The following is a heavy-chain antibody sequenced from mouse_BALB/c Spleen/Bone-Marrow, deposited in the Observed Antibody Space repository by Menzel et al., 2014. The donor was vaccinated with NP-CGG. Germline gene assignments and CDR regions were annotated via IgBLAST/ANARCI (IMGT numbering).Heavy chain of an antibody. CDR1: GYSFTGYT. J-gene: IGHJ4*01. CDR3: ARGDYYGYAMDY. Sequence: EVQLQQSGPELVKPGASMKISCKASGYSFTGYTMNWVKQSHGKNLGWIGLINPYNGGTSYNQKFKGKATLTVDKSSSTAYMELLSLTSEDSAVYYCARGDYYGYAMDYWGQGTSVTVSS. D-gene: IGHD1-1*01. CDR2: INPYNGGT. V-gene: IGHV1-18*01.